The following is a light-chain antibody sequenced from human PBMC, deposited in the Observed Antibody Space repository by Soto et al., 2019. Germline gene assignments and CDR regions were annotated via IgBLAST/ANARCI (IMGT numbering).Light chain of an antibody. CDR2: DDN. CDR3: AAWDDSLSGWV. CDR1: SSNIGGNS. J-gene: IGLJ3*02. Sequence: QSVLTQPPSVSAAPGQKVTISCSGSSSNIGGNSVSWYQQLPGTAPKLLIYDDNKRPSGIPDRFSGSKSGTSATLGISGLRSDDEADYYCAAWDDSLSGWVFGGGTKVTVL. V-gene: IGLV1-51*01.